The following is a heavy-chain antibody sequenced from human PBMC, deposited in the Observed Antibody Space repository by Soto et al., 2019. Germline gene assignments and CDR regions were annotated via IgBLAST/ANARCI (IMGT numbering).Heavy chain of an antibody. CDR1: GYTFTSYG. V-gene: IGHV1-18*01. CDR3: ARDVPTVTTGGPDY. CDR2: ISAYNGNT. D-gene: IGHD4-17*01. Sequence: QVQLVQSGVEVEKPGASVKVSCKASGYTFTSYGVSWVRQAPGQGLEWMGWISAYNGNTNYAQKFQRRVTMTTDTSTSTAYMELRILRSDDTAVYYCARDVPTVTTGGPDYWGQGTLVTVSS. J-gene: IGHJ4*02.